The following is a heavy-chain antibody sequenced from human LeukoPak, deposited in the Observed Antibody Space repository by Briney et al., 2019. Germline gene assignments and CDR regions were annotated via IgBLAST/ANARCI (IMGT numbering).Heavy chain of an antibody. D-gene: IGHD3-22*01. CDR1: GFSFSTYD. J-gene: IGHJ5*02. V-gene: IGHV3-23*01. Sequence: PGGSLRLSCAASGFSFSTYDMSWVRQTPGKGLEWVSTISASGGTTYYADSVKSRFTISRDNSKNTLYLQMNSLRAEDTAVYYCAKDSSYMIKNWFDPWGQGTLVTVSS. CDR3: AKDSSYMIKNWFDP. CDR2: ISASGGTT.